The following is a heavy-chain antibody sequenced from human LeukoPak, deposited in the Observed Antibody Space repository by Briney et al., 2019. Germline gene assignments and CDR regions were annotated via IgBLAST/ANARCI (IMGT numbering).Heavy chain of an antibody. Sequence: GGSLRLSCAASGFTFSSYEMNWVRQAPGKGLEWVGRIKSKTDGGTTDYAAPVKGRFTISRDDSKNTLYLQMNSLKTEDTAVYYCTTEMATMDPWFDPWGQGTLVTASS. D-gene: IGHD5-24*01. J-gene: IGHJ5*02. CDR2: IKSKTDGGTT. CDR3: TTEMATMDPWFDP. CDR1: GFTFSSYE. V-gene: IGHV3-15*01.